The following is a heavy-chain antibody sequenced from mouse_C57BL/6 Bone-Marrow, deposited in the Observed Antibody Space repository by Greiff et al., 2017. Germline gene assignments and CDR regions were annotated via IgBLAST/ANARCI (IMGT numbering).Heavy chain of an antibody. CDR1: GYSFTSYY. CDR3: ARPDYYASCFAY. D-gene: IGHD1-1*01. V-gene: IGHV1-66*01. Sequence: QVQLKESGPELVKPGASVKISCKASGYSFTSYYIHWVKQRPGQGLEWIGWIYPGSGNTKYNEKFKGKATLTADTSSSTAYMQLSSLTSEDSAVYYCARPDYYASCFAYWGQGTLVTVSA. J-gene: IGHJ3*01. CDR2: IYPGSGNT.